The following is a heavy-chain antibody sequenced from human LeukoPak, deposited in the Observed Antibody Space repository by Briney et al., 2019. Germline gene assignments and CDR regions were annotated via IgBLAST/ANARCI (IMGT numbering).Heavy chain of an antibody. CDR1: GGSISSSSYY. D-gene: IGHD3-10*01. CDR2: IYYSGST. V-gene: IGHV4-39*07. J-gene: IGHJ6*03. CDR3: ARARGEDYYYYYMDV. Sequence: SETLTLTCTVSGGSISSSSYYWGWISQPPGKGLEWIGSIYYSGSTYYNPSLKSRVTISVDTSKNQFSLKLSSVTAADTAVYYCARARGEDYYYYYMDVWGKGTTVTVSS.